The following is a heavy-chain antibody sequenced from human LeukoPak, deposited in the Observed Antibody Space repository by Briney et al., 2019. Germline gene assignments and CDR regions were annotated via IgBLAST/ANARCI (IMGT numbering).Heavy chain of an antibody. CDR3: ASTEGYCSGGTCYSMEYFRH. V-gene: IGHV4-59*01. J-gene: IGHJ1*01. CDR2: TFHNGNS. Sequence: PSETLSLTCTVSGGSISSFYWSWIRQAPGKGLEWIGHTFHNGNSNYNPSLKTRVTLSLDTSKNQFSLKLNSVTAADRAVYYCASTEGYCSGGTCYSMEYFRHWGQGTQVAVSS. CDR1: GGSISSFY. D-gene: IGHD2-15*01.